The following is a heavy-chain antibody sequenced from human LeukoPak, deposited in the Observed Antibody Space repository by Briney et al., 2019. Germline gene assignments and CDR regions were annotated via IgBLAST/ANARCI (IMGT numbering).Heavy chain of an antibody. CDR2: ISSSSSAI. D-gene: IGHD3-10*01. CDR3: AKVYYYGSGSYFDY. CDR1: GFTFSSYS. Sequence: SGGSLRLSCAASGFTFSSYSMNWVRQAPGKGLEWVSYISSSSSAIFYADSVKGRFTISRDNAKNTLYLQMNSLRAEDTAVYYCAKVYYYGSGSYFDYWGQGTLVTVSS. V-gene: IGHV3-48*04. J-gene: IGHJ4*02.